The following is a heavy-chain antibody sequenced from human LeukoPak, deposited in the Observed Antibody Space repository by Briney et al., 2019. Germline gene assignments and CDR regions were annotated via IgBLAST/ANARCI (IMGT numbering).Heavy chain of an antibody. Sequence: GGSLRLSCVGSGVSFISHSMNWVRQAPGKGLEWISYISSTGSPLFYADSVKGRFTISRDNANTSLYLQMNSLRVEDTAIYYCAREYDSRARFDPWGQGTLVTVSS. CDR1: GVSFISHS. V-gene: IGHV3-48*01. CDR2: ISSTGSPL. D-gene: IGHD6-13*01. CDR3: AREYDSRARFDP. J-gene: IGHJ5*02.